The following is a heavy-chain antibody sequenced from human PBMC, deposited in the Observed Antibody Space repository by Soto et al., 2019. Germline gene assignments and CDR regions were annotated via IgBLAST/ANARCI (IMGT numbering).Heavy chain of an antibody. Sequence: EVQVVESGGGLIQPGGSLRLSCEVSGFSVTANYMSWVRQAPEKGLEWVSVIYRGGSTYYVDSVKGRFSISRDISKNTLYLQMNSLRAEDTAVYYCHGYGYWGQGTLVTVSS. CDR2: IYRGGST. CDR1: GFSVTANY. D-gene: IGHD5-12*01. J-gene: IGHJ4*02. CDR3: HGYGY. V-gene: IGHV3-53*01.